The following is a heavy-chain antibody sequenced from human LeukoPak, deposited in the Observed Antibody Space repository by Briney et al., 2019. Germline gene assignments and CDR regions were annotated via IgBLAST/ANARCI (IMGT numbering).Heavy chain of an antibody. Sequence: GGSLRLSCVASGFTFSAYWMSWVRQAPGKGLEYMASIKQDGSETYYVDSVKGRFTISRDNAKNSLYLQMNSLRAEDTAVYYCAREDYGEDSYMGYWGQGTLVTVSS. J-gene: IGHJ4*02. CDR3: AREDYGEDSYMGY. CDR1: GFTFSAYW. V-gene: IGHV3-7*01. D-gene: IGHD4/OR15-4a*01. CDR2: IKQDGSET.